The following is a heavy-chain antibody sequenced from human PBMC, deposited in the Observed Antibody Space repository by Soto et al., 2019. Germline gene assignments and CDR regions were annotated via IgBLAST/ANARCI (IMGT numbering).Heavy chain of an antibody. CDR3: ARLYGEQRWDNWFDP. V-gene: IGHV1-69*01. CDR1: GGTFSSYA. CDR2: IIPIFGRA. D-gene: IGHD4-17*01. Sequence: QVQLVQSGAEVKKPGSSVKVSCKASGGTFSSYAISWVRQAPGQGLEWMGGIIPIFGRANYAQKFQGRVTITADESTSTAYMELSSLRSEDMAVYYCARLYGEQRWDNWFDPWGQGTLVTVSS. J-gene: IGHJ5*02.